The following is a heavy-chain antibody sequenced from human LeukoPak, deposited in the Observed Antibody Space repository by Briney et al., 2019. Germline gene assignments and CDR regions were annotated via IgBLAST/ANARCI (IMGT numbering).Heavy chain of an antibody. Sequence: GGSLRLSCAASGFTFSSYSMNWVRQAPGKGLEWVSSISSSSSYIYYADSGKGRFTISRDNAKNSLYLQMNSMRAEDKAVYYCARMPEDYDSSGYYQAYYYYYMDVWGKGTTVTVSS. CDR1: GFTFSSYS. CDR3: ARMPEDYDSSGYYQAYYYYYMDV. J-gene: IGHJ6*03. V-gene: IGHV3-21*01. D-gene: IGHD3-22*01. CDR2: ISSSSSYI.